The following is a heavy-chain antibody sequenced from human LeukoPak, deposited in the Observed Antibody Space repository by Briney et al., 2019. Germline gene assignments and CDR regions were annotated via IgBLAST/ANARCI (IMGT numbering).Heavy chain of an antibody. CDR1: GGSISSYY. V-gene: IGHV4-59*01. Sequence: SETLSLTCTVSGGSISSYYWSWIRQPPGKGLEWIGYIFYSGSTNYNPSLKSRVTISVDTSKSQFSLNLSSVTAADTAVYYWAREKSSGWYGGDFDYWGQGTLVTVSS. CDR2: IFYSGST. J-gene: IGHJ4*02. D-gene: IGHD6-19*01. CDR3: AREKSSGWYGGDFDY.